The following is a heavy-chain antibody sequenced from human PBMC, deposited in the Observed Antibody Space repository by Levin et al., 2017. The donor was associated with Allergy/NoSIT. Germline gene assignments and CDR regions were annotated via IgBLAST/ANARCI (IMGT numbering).Heavy chain of an antibody. J-gene: IGHJ6*03. CDR3: ARDLVEYSSSPELGYYYYYMDG. CDR1: GFTFSSYW. Sequence: LSLTCAASGFTFSSYWMSWVRQAPGKGLEWVANIKQDGSEKYYVDSVKGRFTISRDNAKNSLYLQMNSLRAEDTAVYYCARDLVEYSSSPELGYYYYYMDGWGKGTTVTVSS. V-gene: IGHV3-7*01. CDR2: IKQDGSEK. D-gene: IGHD6-6*01.